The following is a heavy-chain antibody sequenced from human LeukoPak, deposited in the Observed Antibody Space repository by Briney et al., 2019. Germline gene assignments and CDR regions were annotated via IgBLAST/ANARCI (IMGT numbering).Heavy chain of an antibody. CDR2: IKNDGSEE. Sequence: GALRLSCAASGFTFSRYWMRWVRQAPGKGLEGVANIKNDGSEEYYVDSVKGRFTISRDNARNSLFLQMNSLTVEDTAVYYCARAIRGSAVDAGDRWGQGTLVTVSS. CDR3: ARAIRGSAVDAGDR. CDR1: GFTFSRYW. D-gene: IGHD3-10*01. J-gene: IGHJ4*02. V-gene: IGHV3-7*01.